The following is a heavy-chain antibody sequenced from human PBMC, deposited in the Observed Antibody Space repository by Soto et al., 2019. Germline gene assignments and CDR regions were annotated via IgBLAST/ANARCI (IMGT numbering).Heavy chain of an antibody. CDR3: ARGGRDGYNSLFDY. J-gene: IGHJ4*02. CDR1: GGSISSGGYS. D-gene: IGHD5-12*01. CDR2: IYYSGST. V-gene: IGHV4-30-2*05. Sequence: PSETLSLTCAVSGGSISSGGYSWSWIRQPPGKGLEWIGYIYYSGSTYYNPSLKSRVTISVDTSKNQFSLKLSSVTAADTAVYYCARGGRDGYNSLFDYWGQGTLVTVSS.